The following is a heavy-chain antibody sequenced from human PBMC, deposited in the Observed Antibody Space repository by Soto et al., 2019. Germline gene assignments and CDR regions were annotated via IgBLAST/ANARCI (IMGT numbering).Heavy chain of an antibody. CDR2: VYFTGST. Sequence: SETLSLTCTVSGVSVSSGSYYWSWIRQPPGKGLEWIGYVYFTGSTNYNPSLKSRVTTSLDTSKNQFSLKLSSVTAADTAVYYCARDLAPLQGSHFDYWGQGTQVTVSS. D-gene: IGHD1-26*01. CDR1: GVSVSSGSYY. CDR3: ARDLAPLQGSHFDY. V-gene: IGHV4-61*01. J-gene: IGHJ4*02.